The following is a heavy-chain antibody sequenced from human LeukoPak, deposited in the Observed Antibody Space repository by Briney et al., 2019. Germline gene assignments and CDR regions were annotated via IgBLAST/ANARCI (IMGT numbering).Heavy chain of an antibody. CDR3: TRPRTGTTDY. Sequence: GGSLRLSCAASGFTFSSYSMNWVRQAPGKGLEWVSYINGSGSSIYYADSVKGRFTMSRDNAKNSLYLQMNSLSAEDTAVYYCTRPRTGTTDYWGQGTLVTVSS. CDR2: INGSGSSI. V-gene: IGHV3-21*01. CDR1: GFTFSSYS. D-gene: IGHD1-7*01. J-gene: IGHJ4*02.